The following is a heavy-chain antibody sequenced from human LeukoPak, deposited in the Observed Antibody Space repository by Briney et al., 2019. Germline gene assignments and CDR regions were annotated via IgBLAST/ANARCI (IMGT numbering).Heavy chain of an antibody. CDR3: AKDGPAAIPYYFHY. D-gene: IGHD2-2*01. CDR1: GFTFSSCG. Sequence: GGSLRLSCAASGFTFSSCGMHWVRQAPGRGLEWGAFIRYDGSNKYYADSVKGRFTISRDNSKNTLYLQMNSLRAEDTAVYYCAKDGPAAIPYYFHYWGQGTLVTVSS. CDR2: IRYDGSNK. J-gene: IGHJ4*02. V-gene: IGHV3-30*02.